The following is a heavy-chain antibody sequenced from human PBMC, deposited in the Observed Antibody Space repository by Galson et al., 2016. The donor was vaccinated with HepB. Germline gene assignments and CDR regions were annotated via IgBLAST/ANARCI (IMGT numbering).Heavy chain of an antibody. V-gene: IGHV5-51*01. Sequence: QSGAEVKKPGESLKISCQAFGYRSTNYWIGWVRQMPGTGLEWLGLIYFGGFETRYSPSFQGRVIVSADRSSNTAYLQWGSLEASDTAVYYCAGATHGNTCFDYWGQGTQVTVSS. CDR1: GYRSTNYW. CDR2: IYFGGFET. D-gene: IGHD4/OR15-4a*01. J-gene: IGHJ4*02. CDR3: AGATHGNTCFDY.